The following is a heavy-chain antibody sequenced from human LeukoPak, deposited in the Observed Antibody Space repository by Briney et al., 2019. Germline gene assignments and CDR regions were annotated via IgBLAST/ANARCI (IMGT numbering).Heavy chain of an antibody. CDR2: ISSSGSTI. CDR1: GFTFSSYE. J-gene: IGHJ6*03. CDR3: AASIPFSNNYYYYYYMDV. D-gene: IGHD2/OR15-2a*01. V-gene: IGHV3-48*03. Sequence: PVGSLRLSCAASGFTFSSYEMNWVRQAPGKGLEWVSYISSSGSTIYYADSVKGRFTISRDNAKNSLYLQMNSLRAVDTAVYYCAASIPFSNNYYYYYYMDVWGKGTTVTVSS.